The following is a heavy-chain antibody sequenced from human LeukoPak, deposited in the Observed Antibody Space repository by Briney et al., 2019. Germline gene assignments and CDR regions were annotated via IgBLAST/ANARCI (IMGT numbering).Heavy chain of an antibody. D-gene: IGHD3/OR15-3a*01. CDR3: ARGRTGAGKYYFDY. CDR2: ISGNGGTT. V-gene: IGHV3-23*01. J-gene: IGHJ4*02. CDR1: GFTFSTYA. Sequence: GGSLRLSCAASGFTFSTYAIIWVRQAPGKGLEWVSGISGNGGTTYNADSVKGRFTISRDNSKNTLHLQMNSLRVEDTATYYCARGRTGAGKYYFDYWDQGTVVTVFS.